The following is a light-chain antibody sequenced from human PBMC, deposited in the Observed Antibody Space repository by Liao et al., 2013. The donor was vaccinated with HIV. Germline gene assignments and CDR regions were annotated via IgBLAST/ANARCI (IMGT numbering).Light chain of an antibody. CDR1: KLGDKY. J-gene: IGLJ1*01. V-gene: IGLV3-1*01. Sequence: SYELTQPPSVSVSPGQTASITCSGDKLGDKYASWYQQKPGQSPXLVIYEDTKRPSRIPGRFSGSNSGNTATLTISETQAMDEADYYCQAWDSSTAYVFGPGTKVTVL. CDR2: EDT. CDR3: QAWDSSTAYV.